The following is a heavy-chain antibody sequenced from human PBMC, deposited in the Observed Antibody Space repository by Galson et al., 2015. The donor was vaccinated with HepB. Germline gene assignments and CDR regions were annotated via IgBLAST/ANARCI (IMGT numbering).Heavy chain of an antibody. CDR2: IYSGGST. J-gene: IGHJ3*02. Sequence: SLSLSCADSGFTVSSNYMSWVRQAPGKGLEWVSVIYSGGSTYYADSVKGRFTISRDNSKNTLYLQMNSLRAEDTAVYYCARRNGGSDAFDIWGQGTMVTVSS. CDR3: ARRNGGSDAFDI. D-gene: IGHD1-26*01. CDR1: GFTVSSNY. V-gene: IGHV3-53*01.